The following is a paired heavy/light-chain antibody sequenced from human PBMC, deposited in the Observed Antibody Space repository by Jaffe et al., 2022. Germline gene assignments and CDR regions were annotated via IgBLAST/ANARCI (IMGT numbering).Light chain of an antibody. CDR1: SSNIGSNY. Sequence: QSVLTQPPSASGTPGQRVTISCSGSSSNIGSNYVYWYQQLPGTAPKLLIYRNNQRPSGVPDRFSGSKSGTSASLAISGLRSEDEADYYCAAWDDSLSEVFGGGTKLTVL. CDR3: AAWDDSLSEV. V-gene: IGLV1-47*01. J-gene: IGLJ3*02. CDR2: RNN.
Heavy chain of an antibody. V-gene: IGHV4-39*01. J-gene: IGHJ4*02. CDR2: IYYSGST. Sequence: QLQLQESGPGLVKPSETLSLTCTVSGGSISSSSYYWGWIRQPPGKGLEWIGSIYYSGSTYYNPSLKSRVTISVDTSKNQFSLKLSSVTAADTAVYYCARHSSRWGYGKYCGGDCHGFDYWGQGTLVTVSS. CDR3: ARHSSRWGYGKYCGGDCHGFDY. CDR1: GGSISSSSYY. D-gene: IGHD2-21*01.